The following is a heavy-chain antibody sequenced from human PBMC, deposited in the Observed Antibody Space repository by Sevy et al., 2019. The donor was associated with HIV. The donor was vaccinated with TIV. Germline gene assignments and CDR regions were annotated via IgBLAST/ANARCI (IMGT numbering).Heavy chain of an antibody. V-gene: IGHV3-48*03. J-gene: IGHJ5*02. D-gene: IGHD2-8*01. Sequence: GGSLRLSCTASGFTFSSYDMNWVRQAPGKGLEWVSKISSSGSAIYYAHSVKGRVTISRDNAKNSLNLQMNSLRAEDTAVYYCTRNGGAFDNGFDPWGQGTLVTVSS. CDR2: ISSSGSAI. CDR3: TRNGGAFDNGFDP. CDR1: GFTFSSYD.